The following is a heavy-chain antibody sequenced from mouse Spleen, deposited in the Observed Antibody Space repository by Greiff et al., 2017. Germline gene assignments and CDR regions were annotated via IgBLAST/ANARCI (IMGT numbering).Heavy chain of an antibody. CDR3: TRDYAMDY. Sequence: VKLVESGAELVRPGASVTLSCKASGYTFTDYEMHWVKQTPVHGLEWIGAIDPETGGTAYNQKFKGKATLTADKSSSTAYMELRSLTSEDSAVYYCTRDYAMDYWGQGTSVTVSS. CDR1: GYTFTDYE. CDR2: IDPETGGT. V-gene: IGHV1-15*01. J-gene: IGHJ4*01.